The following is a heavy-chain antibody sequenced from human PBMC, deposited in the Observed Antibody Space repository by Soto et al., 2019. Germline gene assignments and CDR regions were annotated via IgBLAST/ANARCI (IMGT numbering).Heavy chain of an antibody. CDR2: IYSNGGT. Sequence: LQLQESGPGVVKPSETLSLACSVSGGSIRSNDYFWGWVRQPPGKGLEVIASIYSNGGTYDSPSLKSRATVSIDKSKNQFFLTVRSVTAADTAVYYCASFLVGATARNDFDSWGQGTLVTISS. J-gene: IGHJ4*02. CDR3: ASFLVGATARNDFDS. V-gene: IGHV4-39*01. CDR1: GGSIRSNDYF. D-gene: IGHD2-8*02.